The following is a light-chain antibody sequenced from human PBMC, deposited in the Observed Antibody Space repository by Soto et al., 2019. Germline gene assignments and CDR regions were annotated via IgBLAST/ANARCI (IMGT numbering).Light chain of an antibody. Sequence: EIVMTQSPATLSVSPGERATLSCRASQSVSSNLAWYQQKPGQAPRLLIYGASTRATGIPARFSGSGSGTEFTLTISSLQSEDFAVYYCQQYNNWPQTFGPGTQVEIK. V-gene: IGKV3-15*01. J-gene: IGKJ1*01. CDR1: QSVSSN. CDR2: GAS. CDR3: QQYNNWPQT.